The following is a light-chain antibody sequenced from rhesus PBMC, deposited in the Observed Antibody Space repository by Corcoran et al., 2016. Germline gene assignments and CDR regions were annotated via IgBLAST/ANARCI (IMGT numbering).Light chain of an antibody. CDR2: GAS. CDR1: QGISSW. V-gene: IGKV1-19*01. CDR3: QRNDDHQWT. Sequence: IQMTQSPSFLSSSVGDKVTITCHASQGISSWLAWYQQKPGKAPKPLIFGASSLQSGIPSRVSGSGTGTDYTVTFSRLRHNEFANEYCQRNDDHQWTFGQGTKVEIK. J-gene: IGKJ1*01.